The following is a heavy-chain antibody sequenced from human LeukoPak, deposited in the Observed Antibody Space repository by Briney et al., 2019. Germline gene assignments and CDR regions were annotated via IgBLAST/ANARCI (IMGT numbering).Heavy chain of an antibody. D-gene: IGHD3-22*01. V-gene: IGHV3-43*02. CDR2: ISGDGGST. J-gene: IGHJ4*02. Sequence: GGSLRLSCAASGFTFDDYAMHWVRQAPGKGPEWVSLISGDGGSTYYADSVKGRFTISRDNSKNSLYLQMNSLRTEDTALYYCAKDINYYDSSGPTLWGQGTLVTVSS. CDR1: GFTFDDYA. CDR3: AKDINYYDSSGPTL.